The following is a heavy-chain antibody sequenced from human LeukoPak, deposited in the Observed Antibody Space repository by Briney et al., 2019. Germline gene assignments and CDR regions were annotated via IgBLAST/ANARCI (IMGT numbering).Heavy chain of an antibody. Sequence: SETLSLTCTVSGGSINSRTYYWGWIRQPPGKGLEWIGYIYYSGSTNYNPSLKSRVTISVDTSKNQFSLKLSSVTAADTAVYYCAREGRNYDILTGYYKNAFDIWGQGTMVTVSS. J-gene: IGHJ3*02. CDR3: AREGRNYDILTGYYKNAFDI. D-gene: IGHD3-9*01. V-gene: IGHV4-61*01. CDR1: GGSINSRTYY. CDR2: IYYSGST.